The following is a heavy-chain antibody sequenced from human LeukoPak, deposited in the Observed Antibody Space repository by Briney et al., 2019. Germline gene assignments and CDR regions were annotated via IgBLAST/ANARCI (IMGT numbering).Heavy chain of an antibody. CDR1: GGSVSSSSYY. V-gene: IGHV4-61*01. CDR3: ARGTNWFDP. J-gene: IGHJ5*02. Sequence: TLSLTCSVSGGSVSSSSYYWTWIRQPPGKGLEWIGYIYYSGTANYNPSLKSRVIISVDMSKNQFSLKLSSVTAADTAMYYCARGTNWFDPWGQGTLVTVSS. CDR2: IYYSGTA.